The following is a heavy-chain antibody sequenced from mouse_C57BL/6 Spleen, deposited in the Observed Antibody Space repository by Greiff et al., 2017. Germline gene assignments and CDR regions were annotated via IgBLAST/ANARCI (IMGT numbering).Heavy chain of an antibody. Sequence: EVMLVESGGGLVKPGGSLKLSCAASGFTFSDYGMHWVRQAPEKGLEWVAYISSGSSTIYYADTVKGRFTISRDNAKNTLFLKMTSLRSEDTAMYYCARGTYYYGSSYDYAMDYWGQGTSVTVSS. D-gene: IGHD1-1*01. CDR2: ISSGSSTI. J-gene: IGHJ4*01. CDR1: GFTFSDYG. CDR3: ARGTYYYGSSYDYAMDY. V-gene: IGHV5-17*01.